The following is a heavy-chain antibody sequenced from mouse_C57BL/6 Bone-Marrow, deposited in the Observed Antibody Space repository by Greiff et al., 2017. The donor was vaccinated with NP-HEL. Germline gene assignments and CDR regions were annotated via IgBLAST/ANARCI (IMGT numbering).Heavy chain of an antibody. CDR3: ASGNYDWFAY. J-gene: IGHJ3*01. V-gene: IGHV1-55*01. CDR1: GYTFTSYW. CDR2: IYPGSGST. Sequence: QVQLKESGAELVKPGASVKMSCKASGYTFTSYWITWVKQRPGQGLEWIGDIYPGSGSTNYNEKFKSKATLTVDTSSSTAYMQLSSLTSEDSAVYYCASGNYDWFAYWGQGTLVTVSA. D-gene: IGHD2-1*01.